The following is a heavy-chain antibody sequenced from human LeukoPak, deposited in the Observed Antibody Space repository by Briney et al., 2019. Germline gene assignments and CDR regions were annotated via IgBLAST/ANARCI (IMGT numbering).Heavy chain of an antibody. CDR1: GGSISSGGYY. J-gene: IGHJ4*02. V-gene: IGHV4-31*03. D-gene: IGHD6-13*01. Sequence: PSETLSLTCTVSGGSISSGGYYWSWIRQHPGKGLEWIGYIYYSGSTYYNPSLESRVTISVDTSKNQFSLKLSSVTAADTAVYYCACIAAAGRLYFDYWGQGTLVTVSS. CDR3: ACIAAAGRLYFDY. CDR2: IYYSGST.